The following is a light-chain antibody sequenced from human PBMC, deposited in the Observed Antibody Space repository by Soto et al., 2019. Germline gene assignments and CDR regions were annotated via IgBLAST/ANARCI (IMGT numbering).Light chain of an antibody. CDR3: QQYYNAPPWT. Sequence: DIVLTQSPDSLAVSLGERATINCKSSQSVLYSSNNKNHLAWYQQKPGQPPKKLIYWASTRESGVPDRFSGSGSGTDFTLTISSLQAEDVAVYYRQQYYNAPPWTFGQGTRVEIK. CDR2: WAS. V-gene: IGKV4-1*01. CDR1: QSVLYSSNNKNH. J-gene: IGKJ1*01.